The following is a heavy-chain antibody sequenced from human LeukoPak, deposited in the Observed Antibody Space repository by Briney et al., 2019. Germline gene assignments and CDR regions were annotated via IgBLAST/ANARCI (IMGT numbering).Heavy chain of an antibody. CDR1: GFTFSSHG. CDR3: AREPLWFGELPGDY. J-gene: IGHJ4*02. Sequence: GGSLRLSCAASGFTFSSHGIHWVRQAPGKGLEWVANIKQDGSEKYYVDSVKGRFTISRDNAKNSLYLQMNSLRAEDTAVYYCAREPLWFGELPGDYWGQGTLVTVSS. CDR2: IKQDGSEK. D-gene: IGHD3-10*01. V-gene: IGHV3-7*01.